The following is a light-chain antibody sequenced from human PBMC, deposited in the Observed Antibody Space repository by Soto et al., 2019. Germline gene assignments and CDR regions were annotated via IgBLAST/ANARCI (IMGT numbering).Light chain of an antibody. CDR1: QDISNY. CDR2: DAS. Sequence: DIQMTQSPSSLSASVGDRVTITCQASQDISNYLNWYQQKPGKAPKLLIYDASNLETGVPSRFSTSGPGTDFTFTISSLQPEDITTYSCQQYDNLPVTFGPGTKVDI. J-gene: IGKJ3*01. V-gene: IGKV1-33*01. CDR3: QQYDNLPVT.